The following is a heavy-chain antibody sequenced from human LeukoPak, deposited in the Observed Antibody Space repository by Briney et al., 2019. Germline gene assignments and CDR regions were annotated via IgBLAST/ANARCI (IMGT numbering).Heavy chain of an antibody. V-gene: IGHV3-48*03. CDR3: SLLAVASPQDY. CDR1: GFTFSTYE. CDR2: ISSSGSTM. J-gene: IGHJ4*02. D-gene: IGHD6-19*01. Sequence: GGSLRLSCAASGFTFSTYEMHWVRQAPGKGLEWVSDISSSGSTMYYADSVKGRFTTSRDNAKNLLYLQMHSLRAEDTAVYYCSLLAVASPQDYWGQGTLVSVSS.